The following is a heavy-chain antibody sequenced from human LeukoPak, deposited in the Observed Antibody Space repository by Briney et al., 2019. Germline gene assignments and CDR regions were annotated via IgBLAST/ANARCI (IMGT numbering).Heavy chain of an antibody. J-gene: IGHJ3*02. CDR1: GFAFSSYA. Sequence: SGGSLRLSCAASGFAFSSYAMHWVRQAPGKGLEWVAVISYDGSNKYYADSAKGRFTISRDNSKNTLYLQMNSLRAEDTAVYYCARDLSRQQLVPGAFDIWGQGTMVTVSS. CDR3: ARDLSRQQLVPGAFDI. V-gene: IGHV3-30*04. D-gene: IGHD6-13*01. CDR2: ISYDGSNK.